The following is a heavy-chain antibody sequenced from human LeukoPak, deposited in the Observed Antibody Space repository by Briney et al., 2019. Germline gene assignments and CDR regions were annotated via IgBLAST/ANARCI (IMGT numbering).Heavy chain of an antibody. V-gene: IGHV3-13*01. Sequence: GGSLRLSCAASGFTFSSYDMHCVRQATGKGLEWVSAIGTADDTYYPGSVKGRFTICRENAKNSLYLQLNRLRGGDTAVYYCARWGYYDSSGYFGMDVWGQGTTVTVSS. CDR1: GFTFSSYD. J-gene: IGHJ6*02. CDR2: IGTADDT. CDR3: ARWGYYDSSGYFGMDV. D-gene: IGHD3-22*01.